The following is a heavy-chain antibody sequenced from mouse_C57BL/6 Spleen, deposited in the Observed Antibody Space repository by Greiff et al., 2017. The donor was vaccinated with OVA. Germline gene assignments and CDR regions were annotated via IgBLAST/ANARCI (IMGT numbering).Heavy chain of an antibody. Sequence: EVHLVESGGGLVKPGGSLKLSCAASGFTFSSYTMSWVRQTPEKRLEWVATISGGGGNTYYPDSVKGRFTISRDNAKNTLYLQMSSLRSEDTALYYCARHETAQATGWFAYWGQGTLVTVSA. CDR3: ARHETAQATGWFAY. D-gene: IGHD3-2*02. J-gene: IGHJ3*01. CDR1: GFTFSSYT. CDR2: ISGGGGNT. V-gene: IGHV5-9*01.